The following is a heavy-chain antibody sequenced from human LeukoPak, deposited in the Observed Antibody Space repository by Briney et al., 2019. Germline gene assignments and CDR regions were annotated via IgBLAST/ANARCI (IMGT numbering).Heavy chain of an antibody. CDR3: ARGWRSVQSNQISPFDS. CDR1: GYTFTDYG. Sequence: ASVKVSCKASGYTFTDYGIGWVRQAPGQGLVWLGWISGYTGTTNYEQNLQGRVTMTTDTATSTAYMELRSLTSDDTAVYYCARGWRSVQSNQISPFDSWGLGTLVTVSS. V-gene: IGHV1-18*01. J-gene: IGHJ4*02. CDR2: ISGYTGTT. D-gene: IGHD5-24*01.